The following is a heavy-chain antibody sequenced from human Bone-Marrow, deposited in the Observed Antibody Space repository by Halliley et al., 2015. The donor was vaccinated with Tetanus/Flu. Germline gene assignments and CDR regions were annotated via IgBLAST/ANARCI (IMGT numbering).Heavy chain of an antibody. V-gene: IGHV4-39*01. CDR2: IYSSGTV. CDR3: ARQGAQAGIGN. Sequence: LEWMGSIYSSGTVYYNPSLKSRVPISVDTSKNQLSLKLTSVIAADTSVYYCARQGAQAGIGNWGQGTLVTVSS. D-gene: IGHD6-25*01. J-gene: IGHJ4*02.